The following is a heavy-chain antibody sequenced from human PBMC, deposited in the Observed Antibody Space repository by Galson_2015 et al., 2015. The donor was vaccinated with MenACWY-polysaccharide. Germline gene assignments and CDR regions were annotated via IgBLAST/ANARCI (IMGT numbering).Heavy chain of an antibody. J-gene: IGHJ4*02. V-gene: IGHV3-7*01. D-gene: IGHD1-14*01. CDR3: AKDGAPPSIHFDS. CDR1: GFTFSSYW. CDR2: INQDGSEK. Sequence: SLRLSCAASGFTFSSYWMSWVRQAPGKGLEWVANINQDGSEKYYVDSLKGRFTISRDNAKKSLYLQMNSPRAEDTAVYYCAKDGAPPSIHFDSWGQGTLVTVSS.